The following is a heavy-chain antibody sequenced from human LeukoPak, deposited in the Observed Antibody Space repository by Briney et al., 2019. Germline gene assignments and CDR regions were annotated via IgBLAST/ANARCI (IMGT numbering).Heavy chain of an antibody. CDR2: ITSSSSYI. D-gene: IGHD6-19*01. Sequence: PGGSLRLSCAASGFTFSSYTMNWVRQAPGKGLEWVSSITSSSSYIYYADSLKGRFTISRDNAKNSLYLQMNSLRAEDTAVYYCAKGSSGWFQDAFDIWGQGTMVTVSS. V-gene: IGHV3-21*04. CDR1: GFTFSSYT. J-gene: IGHJ3*02. CDR3: AKGSSGWFQDAFDI.